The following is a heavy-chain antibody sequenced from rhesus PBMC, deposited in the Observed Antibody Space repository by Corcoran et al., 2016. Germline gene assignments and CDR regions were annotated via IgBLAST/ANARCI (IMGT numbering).Heavy chain of an antibody. CDR3: TRGGNEAGDY. CDR1: GFLFRDYY. J-gene: IGHJ4*01. D-gene: IGHD3-9*01. Sequence: EVQLVESGGGLVQPGGSLRLSCAASGFLFRDYYIHWVRPASGRGLEWVSRISNDGGSTWYADSVKGRFTISRENDKNTLYLQMDSLRAEDTAVYYCTRGGNEAGDYGGQGVLVTVSS. V-gene: IGHV3-59*01. CDR2: ISNDGGST.